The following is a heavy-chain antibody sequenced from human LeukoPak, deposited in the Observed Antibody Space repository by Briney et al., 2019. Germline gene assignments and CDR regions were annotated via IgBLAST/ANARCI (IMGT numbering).Heavy chain of an antibody. D-gene: IGHD3-10*01. CDR1: GGSIRSYY. CDR2: IYTSGST. J-gene: IGHJ6*03. V-gene: IGHV4-4*07. Sequence: SETLSLTCTVSGGSIRSYYWSWIRQPAGKGLEWIGRIYTSGSTNYNPSLKSRVTISVDTSKNQFSLKLSTVTAADTAVYYCARDSPRLLWFGEPHYYYYMDVWGKGTTVSVSS. CDR3: ARDSPRLLWFGEPHYYYYMDV.